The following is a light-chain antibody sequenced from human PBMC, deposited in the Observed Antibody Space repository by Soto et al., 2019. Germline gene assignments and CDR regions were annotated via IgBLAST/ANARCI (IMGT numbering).Light chain of an antibody. J-gene: IGKJ3*01. CDR3: QQYNNWPISFT. V-gene: IGKV3-15*01. Sequence: MVVTPSLATMSGSPQERAMLCLMYSQSVSSNLAWYQQKPGQAPRLLIYGATSRATGIPARFSGSGSGTEFTLTISSLQSEDFAVYYCQQYNNWPISFTVGPGTKVAIK. CDR2: GAT. CDR1: QSVSSN.